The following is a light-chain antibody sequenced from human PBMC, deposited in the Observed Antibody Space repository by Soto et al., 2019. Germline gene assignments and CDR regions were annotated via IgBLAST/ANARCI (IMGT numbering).Light chain of an antibody. CDR2: AAS. V-gene: IGKV3-20*01. CDR1: QSVSSSY. Sequence: ELALTQSPGTLSLSPGEIATLSCRASQSVSSSYLAWYQQKPGQAPRLLIYAASSRATGIPDRFSGSGSGTDFTLTISRLEPEDFAVYFCQQYGTSLPFTFGQGTKVEIK. J-gene: IGKJ2*01. CDR3: QQYGTSLPFT.